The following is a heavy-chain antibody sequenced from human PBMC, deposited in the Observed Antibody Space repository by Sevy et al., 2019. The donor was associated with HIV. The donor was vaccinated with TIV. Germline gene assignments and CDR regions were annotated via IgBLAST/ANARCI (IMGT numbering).Heavy chain of an antibody. D-gene: IGHD1-1*01. J-gene: IGHJ4*02. Sequence: GGSLRLSCAASGISFSGFSMNWVRQAPGKGLEWVSFISISSSPIFYADSVKGRFTISRDNAKNSVYLQMSSLRDDDTAVYYCARENWNEFDYWGQGTLVTVSS. CDR2: ISISSSPI. CDR3: ARENWNEFDY. CDR1: GISFSGFS. V-gene: IGHV3-48*02.